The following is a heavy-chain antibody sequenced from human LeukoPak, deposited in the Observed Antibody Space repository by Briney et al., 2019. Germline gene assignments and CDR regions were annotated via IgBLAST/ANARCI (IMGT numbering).Heavy chain of an antibody. CDR1: GGSISSSSYY. CDR3: ARDQVYYCGGDCYYFDY. J-gene: IGHJ4*02. V-gene: IGHV4-39*07. D-gene: IGHD2-21*02. CDR2: PYYSGTT. Sequence: PSETLSLTCIVSGGSISSSSYYWGWIRQPPGKGLEWIGSPYYSGTTYYNPSLKSRVTISVDTSKNQFSLKLSSVTAADTAVYYCARDQVYYCGGDCYYFDYWGQGTLVTVSS.